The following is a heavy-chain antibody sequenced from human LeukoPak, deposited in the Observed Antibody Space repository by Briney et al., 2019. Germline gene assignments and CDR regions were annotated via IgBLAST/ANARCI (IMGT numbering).Heavy chain of an antibody. D-gene: IGHD5-12*01. V-gene: IGHV3-7*01. Sequence: GGSLRLSCAASGVTFRSYWMSWVSQAPGKGLEWVANINQGGSVQYYMDSVKGRFTISRDDAKNSLYVQMKSLRDEDTAVYYCARVEYSGWNLEYWGQGTLVTVSS. J-gene: IGHJ4*02. CDR2: INQGGSVQ. CDR1: GVTFRSYW. CDR3: ARVEYSGWNLEY.